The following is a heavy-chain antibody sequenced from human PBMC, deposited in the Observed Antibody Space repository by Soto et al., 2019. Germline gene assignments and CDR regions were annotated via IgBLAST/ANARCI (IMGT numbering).Heavy chain of an antibody. CDR1: GGTFSSYA. J-gene: IGHJ4*02. CDR3: ARGIELETPFDY. V-gene: IGHV1-69*06. CDR2: IIPIFGTA. Sequence: SVKVSCKASGGTFSSYAISWVRQAPGQGLEWMGGIIPIFGTANYAQKFQGRVTITADKSTSTAYMELSSLRSEDTAVYYCARGIELETPFDYWGQGTLVTVSS. D-gene: IGHD1-1*01.